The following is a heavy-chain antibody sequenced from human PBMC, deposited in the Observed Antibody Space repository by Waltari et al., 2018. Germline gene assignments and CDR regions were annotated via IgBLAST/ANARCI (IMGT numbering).Heavy chain of an antibody. Sequence: EVRLLESGGGLAQPGGSLRLSCADLGFNFIRDAMSWVRLAPGKGLEWVSGIRDSGVITKYADSVKGRFTVSRDNSKNTVFLQLNSLRAEDTAIYYCARHLYSIDYLELGYWGQGTLVTVSS. CDR3: ARHLYSIDYLELGY. CDR1: GFNFIRDA. CDR2: IRDSGVIT. D-gene: IGHD3-22*01. J-gene: IGHJ4*02. V-gene: IGHV3-23*01.